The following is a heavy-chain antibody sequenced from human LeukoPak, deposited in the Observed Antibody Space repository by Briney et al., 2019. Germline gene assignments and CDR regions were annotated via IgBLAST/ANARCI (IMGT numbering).Heavy chain of an antibody. V-gene: IGHV3-9*01. D-gene: IGHD6-19*01. CDR3: AKDRGSGYYYYGMDV. J-gene: IGHJ6*02. Sequence: PGGSLRLSCAACGVTFDDYAMHWLRQAPGKGLEWVSGISWNSGSIGYADSVKGRLTISRDNAKKSLYMQMSNLSAEDTALYYCAKDRGSGYYYYGMDVWGQGTTVTVSS. CDR2: ISWNSGSI. CDR1: GVTFDDYA.